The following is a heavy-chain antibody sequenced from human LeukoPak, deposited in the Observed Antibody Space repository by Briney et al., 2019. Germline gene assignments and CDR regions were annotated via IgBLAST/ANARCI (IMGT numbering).Heavy chain of an antibody. J-gene: IGHJ6*02. CDR3: ANLLLEIAVGSGVHGRDV. Sequence: ASVKVSCKVSGYTLTDLSMHWVRQAPGKGLEWMGGFDPADGETIYAQKFQGRVSMTEDTSTDTAYMELSSLRSEDTAVYYCANLLLEIAVGSGVHGRDVWGQGTTVTVSS. CDR1: GYTLTDLS. CDR2: FDPADGET. D-gene: IGHD2-2*01. V-gene: IGHV1-24*01.